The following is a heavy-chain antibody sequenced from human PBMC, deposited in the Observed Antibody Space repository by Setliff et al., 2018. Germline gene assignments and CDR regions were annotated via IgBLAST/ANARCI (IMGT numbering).Heavy chain of an antibody. CDR2: IYIGGSA. CDR1: GGSISSYY. Sequence: LSLTCTVSGGSISSYYCSWIRQPAGKGLEWIGHIYIGGSANYNPSLKSRVTMSIDTSKNQFSLKLSSVTAADTAVYYCASLADKGDYYFDYWGQGTLVTVSS. D-gene: IGHD3-10*01. J-gene: IGHJ4*02. CDR3: ASLADKGDYYFDY. V-gene: IGHV4-4*07.